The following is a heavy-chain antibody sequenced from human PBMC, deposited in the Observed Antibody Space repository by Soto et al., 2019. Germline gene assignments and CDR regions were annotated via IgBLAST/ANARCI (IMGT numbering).Heavy chain of an antibody. Sequence: QLQESGPGLVEPSGTLSLTCAVSRGSMSSSDWWCWVRQAPGKGLEWIGETYHSGNTNYNPSLKSRVTLSVDNSKNQSSLTLTSVTAADTGLYYCATWGSTAFDIWGQGTMVTVSS. J-gene: IGHJ3*02. V-gene: IGHV4-4*02. CDR3: ATWGSTAFDI. CDR1: RGSMSSSDW. CDR2: TYHSGNT. D-gene: IGHD3-16*01.